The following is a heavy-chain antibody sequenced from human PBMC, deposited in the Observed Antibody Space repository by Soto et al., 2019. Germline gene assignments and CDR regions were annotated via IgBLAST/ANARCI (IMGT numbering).Heavy chain of an antibody. V-gene: IGHV3-21*01. D-gene: IGHD2-2*02. CDR2: ISSSSSYI. J-gene: IGHJ4*02. CDR3: AREDGDIVVVPAAISY. CDR1: GFTFSSYS. Sequence: GGSRRLSCAASGFTFSSYSMNCVRQAPGKGLEWVSSISSSSSYIYYADSVKGRFTISRDNAKNSLYLQMNSLRAEDTAVYYCAREDGDIVVVPAAISYWGQGTLVTVSS.